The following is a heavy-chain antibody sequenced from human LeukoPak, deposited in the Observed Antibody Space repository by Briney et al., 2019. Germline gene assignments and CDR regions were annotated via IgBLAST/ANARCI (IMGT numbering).Heavy chain of an antibody. CDR1: GGSISSSSYY. CDR3: ARLRGDYYYYYYMDV. CDR2: IYYSGSP. J-gene: IGHJ6*03. Sequence: SETLSLTCTVSGGSISSSSYYWGWIRQPPGKGLEWIGRIYYSGSPYYNPSLKSRVTIPVDTSKNQFSLKLSSVTAADTAVYYCARLRGDYYYYYYMDVWGKGTTVTISS. V-gene: IGHV4-39*01. D-gene: IGHD3-10*01.